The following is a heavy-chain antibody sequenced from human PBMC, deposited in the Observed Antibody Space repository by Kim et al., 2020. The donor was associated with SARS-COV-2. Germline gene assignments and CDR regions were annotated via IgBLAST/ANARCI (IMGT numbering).Heavy chain of an antibody. J-gene: IGHJ4*02. V-gene: IGHV3-53*04. Sequence: GGSLRLSCAASGFTVSSNYMSWVRQAPGKGLEWVSVIYSGGSTYYADAVKGRFTISRHNSKNTLYLQMNSLRAEDTAVYYCARENYSSGGGEFDYCGQGTLVTVSS. CDR3: ARENYSSGGGEFDY. D-gene: IGHD6-19*01. CDR2: IYSGGST. CDR1: GFTVSSNY.